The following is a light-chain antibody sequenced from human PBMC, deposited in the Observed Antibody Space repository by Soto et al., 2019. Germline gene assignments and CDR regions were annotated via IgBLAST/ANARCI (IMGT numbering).Light chain of an antibody. CDR3: SSYEGSSNV. CDR2: DDN. V-gene: IGLV1-51*01. Sequence: QSVLTQPPSVSAAPGQKVTISCSGSSSNIGGNSVSWYQQLPGTAPKLLIYDDNKRPSGIPDRFSGSKSGNTASLTVSGLQAEDEADYYCSSYEGSSNVFGTGIKVTV. CDR1: SSNIGGNS. J-gene: IGLJ1*01.